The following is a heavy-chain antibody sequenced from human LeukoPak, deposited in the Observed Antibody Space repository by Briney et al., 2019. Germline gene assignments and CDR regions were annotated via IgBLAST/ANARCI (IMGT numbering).Heavy chain of an antibody. V-gene: IGHV4-38-2*01. J-gene: IGHJ4*02. CDR1: GYSISSGYY. CDR2: IYHSGST. CDR3: AGFYGDYVDY. D-gene: IGHD4-17*01. Sequence: PSETLSLTCAVSGYSISSGYYWGWLRPPPGKGLEWIGSIYHSGSTYYNPSLKSRVTISVDTSKNQFSLKLSSVTAADTAVYYCAGFYGDYVDYWGQGTLVTVSS.